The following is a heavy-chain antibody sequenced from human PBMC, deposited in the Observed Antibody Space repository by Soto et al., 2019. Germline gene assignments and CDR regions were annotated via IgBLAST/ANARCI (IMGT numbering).Heavy chain of an antibody. D-gene: IGHD3-16*01. V-gene: IGHV4-4*07. CDR1: GASMSDYF. J-gene: IGHJ4*02. CDR2: KSISGST. CDR3: ARSLGSAAGWSFDV. Sequence: QVQLQESGPGLVTPSETLSLTCTVSGASMSDYFWTWIRLPAGKRLEWIGRKSISGSTDYNPSLKDRASMSVDTSKNQFSLRPISVTAADTALYYCARSLGSAAGWSFDVWGQGILVTVSS.